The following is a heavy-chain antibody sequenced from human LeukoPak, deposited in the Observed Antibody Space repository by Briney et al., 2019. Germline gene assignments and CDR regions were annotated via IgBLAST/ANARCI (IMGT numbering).Heavy chain of an antibody. D-gene: IGHD2-2*01. J-gene: IGHJ4*02. V-gene: IGHV4-59*01. CDR3: AREGGYCSSTSCPGGFDY. CDR1: GGSISSYY. Sequence: PSETLSLTCTVSGGSISSYYWSWIRQPPGKGLEWIGYIYYSGSTNYNPSLKSRVTISVDTSKNQFSLKLSSVTPPDTAVYYCAREGGYCSSTSCPGGFDYWGQGTLVTVSS. CDR2: IYYSGST.